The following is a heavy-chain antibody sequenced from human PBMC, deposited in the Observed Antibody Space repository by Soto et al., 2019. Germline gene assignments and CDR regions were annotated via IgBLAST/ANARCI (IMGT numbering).Heavy chain of an antibody. CDR1: CYTFTSYG. V-gene: IGHV1-18*04. J-gene: IGHJ4*02. CDR2: ISAYNGNT. Sequence: GSVKVSCKASCYTFTSYGISWVRQAPGQGLEWMGWISAYNGNTNYAQKLQGRVTMTTDTSTSTAYMELRSLRSDDTAVYYCARAPVLRFLEWLPPHYFDYWGQGTLVTVSS. D-gene: IGHD3-3*01. CDR3: ARAPVLRFLEWLPPHYFDY.